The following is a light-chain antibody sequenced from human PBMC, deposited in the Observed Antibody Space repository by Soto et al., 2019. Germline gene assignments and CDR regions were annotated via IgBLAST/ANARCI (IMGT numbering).Light chain of an antibody. CDR3: QQDNNWTFS. CDR1: QSLRSN. Sequence: EIAMNQLPATLSSSPGDRATLSFRASQSLRSNIAWYQQKPGQAPRLLIYDVSIRATGVPARFSGTGSETDFTLTISGLQSEDSAVYFCQQDNNWTFSFAQGTRLEIK. CDR2: DVS. V-gene: IGKV3-15*01. J-gene: IGKJ5*01.